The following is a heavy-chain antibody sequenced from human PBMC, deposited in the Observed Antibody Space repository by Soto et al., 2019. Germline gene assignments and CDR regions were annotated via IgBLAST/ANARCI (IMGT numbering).Heavy chain of an antibody. V-gene: IGHV6-1*01. D-gene: IGHD6-13*01. CDR3: ASEGTIAAAGIVFDY. CDR2: TYYRSKWYN. CDR1: GDSFSSNSAA. Sequence: SQTLSLTCAISGDSFSSNSAAWNWIRQSPSRGLEWLGRTYYRSKWYNDYAVSVKSRITINPDTSKNQFSLQLNSVTPEDTAVYYCASEGTIAAAGIVFDYWGQGYLVTVSS. J-gene: IGHJ4*02.